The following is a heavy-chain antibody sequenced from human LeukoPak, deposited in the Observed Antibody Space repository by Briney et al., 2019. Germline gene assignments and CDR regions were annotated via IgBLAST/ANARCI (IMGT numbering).Heavy chain of an antibody. V-gene: IGHV3-30*04. D-gene: IGHD6-13*01. Sequence: GGSLRLSCTASGFTFGDYAMHWVRQAPGKGLEWVALISYDGTNEYYADSVKGRFTISRDHSKNTLFLQMNSLRAEDTAVYYCARFSYSSSWSFDYWGQGTLVTVSS. CDR3: ARFSYSSSWSFDY. CDR2: ISYDGTNE. CDR1: GFTFGDYA. J-gene: IGHJ4*02.